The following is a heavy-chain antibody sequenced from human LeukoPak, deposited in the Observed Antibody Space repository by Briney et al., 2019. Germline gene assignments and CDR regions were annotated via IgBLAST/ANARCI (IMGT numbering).Heavy chain of an antibody. J-gene: IGHJ4*02. D-gene: IGHD3-22*01. Sequence: GGSLRLSCAASGFTVSNNYMTWVRQAPGKGLEWVAVISYDGSNEYYADSVKGRFTISRDNSKNTLYLQMNSLRVEDTAVYFCARVLNYYDSSGYYFSYWGQGTLVTVSS. V-gene: IGHV3-30-3*01. CDR2: ISYDGSNE. CDR3: ARVLNYYDSSGYYFSY. CDR1: GFTVSNNY.